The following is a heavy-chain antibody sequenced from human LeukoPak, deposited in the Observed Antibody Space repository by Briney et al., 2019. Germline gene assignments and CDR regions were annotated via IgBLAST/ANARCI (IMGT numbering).Heavy chain of an antibody. J-gene: IGHJ4*02. CDR1: GYTFTSYD. V-gene: IGHV1-8*01. CDR3: ARGRRVGPPYSRERAVDY. CDR2: MNPNSGNT. D-gene: IGHD6-13*01. Sequence: ASVKVSCKAPGYTFTSYDINWVRQATGQGLEWMGWMNPNSGNTGYAQKFQGRVTMTRNTSISTAYMELSSLRSEDTAVYYCARGRRVGPPYSRERAVDYWGQGTLVTVSS.